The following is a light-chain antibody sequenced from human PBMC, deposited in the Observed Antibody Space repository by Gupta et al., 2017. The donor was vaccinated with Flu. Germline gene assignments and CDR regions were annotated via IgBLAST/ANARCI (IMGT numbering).Light chain of an antibody. V-gene: IGKV3-20*01. Sequence: EVLLTQSPATLSLSPGERATLSCVVGQSVSSNYLAWYQQKPGQAPRLLIYGASSRATGVPDRFSGSGSGTEVTLTISRLEPEDFAVYYCQQYCSSILTCGHGTKVDIK. CDR1: QSVSSNY. CDR3: QQYCSSILT. CDR2: GAS. J-gene: IGKJ3*01.